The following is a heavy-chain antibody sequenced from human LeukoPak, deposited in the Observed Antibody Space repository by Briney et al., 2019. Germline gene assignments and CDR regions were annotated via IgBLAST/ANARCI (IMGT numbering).Heavy chain of an antibody. J-gene: IGHJ4*02. CDR3: ASNIGSPYYFDY. D-gene: IGHD2/OR15-2a*01. CDR1: GYSFSNYL. V-gene: IGHV5-51*01. Sequence: GESLKISCTGSGYSFSNYLIGWVRQMPGKGLEWMGIIYPGDSDTKYSPSFQGLVTISADRSISTTFLQWYSLKASDTAMYYCASNIGSPYYFDYWGQGTLVTVSS. CDR2: IYPGDSDT.